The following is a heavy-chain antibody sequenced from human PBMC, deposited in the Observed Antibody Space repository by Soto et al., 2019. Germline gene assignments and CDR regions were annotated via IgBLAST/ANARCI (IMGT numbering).Heavy chain of an antibody. CDR3: ARDFGVQELDY. CDR2: INQDGSEK. J-gene: IGHJ4*02. Sequence: GGSLRLSCAASGFTFSSFWITWVRQAPGKGLEWVANINQDGSEKHYVDSVKGRFTLSRDNAENSVYLQMNSLRADDTAVYYCARDFGVQELDYWGQGTLVTVSS. CDR1: GFTFSSFW. V-gene: IGHV3-7*01. D-gene: IGHD3-3*01.